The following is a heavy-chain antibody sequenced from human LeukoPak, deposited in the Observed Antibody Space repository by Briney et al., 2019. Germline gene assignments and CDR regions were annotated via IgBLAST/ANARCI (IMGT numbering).Heavy chain of an antibody. J-gene: IGHJ6*02. V-gene: IGHV1-69*04. CDR2: IIPILGIA. Sequence: SVKVSCKASGGTFSSYAIGWVRQAPGQGLEWMGRIIPILGIANYAQKFQGRVTITADKSTSTAYMELSSLRSEDTAVYYCARGYCSSTSCYARSRYYYYGMDVWGQGTTVTASS. CDR1: GGTFSSYA. D-gene: IGHD2-2*01. CDR3: ARGYCSSTSCYARSRYYYYGMDV.